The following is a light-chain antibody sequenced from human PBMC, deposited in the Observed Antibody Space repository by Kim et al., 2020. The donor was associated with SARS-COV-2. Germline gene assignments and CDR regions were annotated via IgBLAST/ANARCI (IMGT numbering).Light chain of an antibody. J-gene: IGKJ1*01. Sequence: AAVGDRVTITCRASQSISSYLNWYQQKPGKAPKLLIYAASSLQSGVPSRFSGSGSGTDFTLTISSLQPEDFATYYCQQSYSTLGTFGQGTKVDIK. V-gene: IGKV1-39*01. CDR2: AAS. CDR3: QQSYSTLGT. CDR1: QSISSY.